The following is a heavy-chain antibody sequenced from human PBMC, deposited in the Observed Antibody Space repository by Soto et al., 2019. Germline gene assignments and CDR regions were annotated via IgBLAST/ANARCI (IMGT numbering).Heavy chain of an antibody. CDR1: GYTSTNYG. CDR3: ARGYSGSLRTFDY. J-gene: IGHJ4*02. Sequence: ASVKVSCKASGYTSTNYGMHWVRQAPGQRLEWMGWINAGNGNTKYSQKFQGRVTITRDTSASTAYMELSSLRSEDTAVYYCARGYSGSLRTFDYWGQGTLVTVSS. V-gene: IGHV1-3*01. CDR2: INAGNGNT. D-gene: IGHD1-26*01.